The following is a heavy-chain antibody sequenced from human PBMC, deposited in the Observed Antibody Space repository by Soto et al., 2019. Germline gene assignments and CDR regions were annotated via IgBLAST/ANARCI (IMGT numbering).Heavy chain of an antibody. CDR3: ARRITMVRGASNWFDP. D-gene: IGHD3-10*01. CDR2: IYHSGST. J-gene: IGHJ5*02. CDR1: GGSISSGGYS. V-gene: IGHV4-30-2*01. Sequence: SETLSLTCAVSGGSISSGGYSWSWIRRPPGKGLEWIGYIYHSGSTYYNPSLKSRATISVDRSKNQFSLKLSSVTAADTAVYYCARRITMVRGASNWFDPWGQGTLVTVSS.